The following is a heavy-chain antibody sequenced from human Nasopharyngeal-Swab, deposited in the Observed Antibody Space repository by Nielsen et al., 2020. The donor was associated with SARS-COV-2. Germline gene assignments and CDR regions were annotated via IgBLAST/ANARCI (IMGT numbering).Heavy chain of an antibody. V-gene: IGHV3-7*01. D-gene: IGHD5-12*01. CDR2: IKKDGSEK. J-gene: IGHJ4*02. Sequence: GGSLRLSCAASGFTFSNYLMSWVRQAPGKGLEWVANIKKDGSEKYYVDSVKGRFTISRDNAKNALYLQMNSLRAEDTAVYYCARERGGGYGDYWGQGTLVTVSS. CDR1: GFTFSNYL. CDR3: ARERGGGYGDY.